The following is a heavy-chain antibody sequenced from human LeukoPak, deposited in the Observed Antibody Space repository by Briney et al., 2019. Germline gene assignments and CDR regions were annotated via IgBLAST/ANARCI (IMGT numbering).Heavy chain of an antibody. CDR3: FCYDLYYYYMDV. CDR2: ISWNSGSI. D-gene: IGHD5-12*01. Sequence: GWSLRVSFACSGFTFDDYAMHWVRQAAAKGLDWVSGISWNSGSIGYVDSVKGRLTISRDNAKNSLYLQMNSLRAEDTALYYCFCYDLYYYYMDVWGKGTTVTVSS. J-gene: IGHJ6*03. CDR1: GFTFDDYA. V-gene: IGHV3-9*01.